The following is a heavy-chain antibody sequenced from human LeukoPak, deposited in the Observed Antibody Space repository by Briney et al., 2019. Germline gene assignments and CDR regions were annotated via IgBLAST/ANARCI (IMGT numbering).Heavy chain of an antibody. CDR1: GYTFTGYY. CDR2: VNPNSGGT. CDR3: AREEGYCSSTSCRDY. J-gene: IGHJ4*02. Sequence: GASVKVSCKASGYTFTGYYMHWVRQAPGQGLEWMGWVNPNSGGTNYAQKFQGWVTMTRDTSISTAYMELSRLRSDDTAVYYCAREEGYCSSTSCRDYWGQGTLVTVSS. V-gene: IGHV1-2*04. D-gene: IGHD2-2*01.